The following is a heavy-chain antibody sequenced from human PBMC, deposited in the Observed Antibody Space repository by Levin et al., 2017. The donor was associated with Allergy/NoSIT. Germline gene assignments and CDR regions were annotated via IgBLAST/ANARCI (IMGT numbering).Heavy chain of an antibody. V-gene: IGHV3-53*01. CDR3: ARDRTRGYCSGGSCYSVYFDY. D-gene: IGHD2-15*01. J-gene: IGHJ4*02. CDR1: GFTVSSNY. CDR2: IYSGGST. Sequence: PGGSLRLSCAASGFTVSSNYMSWVRQAPGKGLEWVSVIYSGGSTYYADSVKGRFTISRDNSKNTLYLQMNSLRAEDTAVYYCARDRTRGYCSGGSCYSVYFDYWGQGTLVTVSS.